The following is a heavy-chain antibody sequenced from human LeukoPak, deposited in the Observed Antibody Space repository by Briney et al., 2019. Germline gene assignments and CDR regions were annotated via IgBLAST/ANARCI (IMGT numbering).Heavy chain of an antibody. D-gene: IGHD3-3*01. CDR3: ARVTIGFDY. CDR2: IYTSGST. V-gene: IGHV4-61*02. J-gene: IGHJ4*02. Sequence: SQTLSLTCTVSGGSISSGSYYWSWIRQPAGKGLEWIGRIYTSGSTNYNPSLKSRVTISVDTSKNQFSLRLSSVTAADTAVYYCARVTIGFDYWGQGILVTVSS. CDR1: GGSISSGSYY.